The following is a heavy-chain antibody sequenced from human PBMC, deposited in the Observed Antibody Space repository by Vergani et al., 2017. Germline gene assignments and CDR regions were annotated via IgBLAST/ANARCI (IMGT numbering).Heavy chain of an antibody. D-gene: IGHD6-19*01. V-gene: IGHV3-7*01. CDR3: ARRSLGNPQWLVDYYYYYMDV. CDR2: IKQDGSEK. J-gene: IGHJ6*03. Sequence: EVQLVESGGGLVQPGGSLRLSCAASGFTFSSYWMSWVRQAPGKGLEWVANIKQDGSEKYYVDSVKGRFTISRDNAKNSLYLQMNSLRAEDTAVYYCARRSLGNPQWLVDYYYYYMDVWGKGTTVTVSS. CDR1: GFTFSSYW.